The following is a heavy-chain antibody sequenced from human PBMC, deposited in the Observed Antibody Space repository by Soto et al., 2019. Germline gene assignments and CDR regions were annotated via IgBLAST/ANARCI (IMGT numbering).Heavy chain of an antibody. CDR3: AHKGPEDWPLDY. CDR2: IYWDDSK. J-gene: IGHJ4*02. D-gene: IGHD3-9*01. Sequence: QITLKESGPPLVRPTQTLTLTCAFSGFSLSTSGVGVGWIRQPPGKALEWLAVIYWDDSKHYSPSLRSRLTITKDTSKNQVVLTMTNMDPMDTGTYYCAHKGPEDWPLDYWGLGTLVTVSS. V-gene: IGHV2-5*02. CDR1: GFSLSTSGVG.